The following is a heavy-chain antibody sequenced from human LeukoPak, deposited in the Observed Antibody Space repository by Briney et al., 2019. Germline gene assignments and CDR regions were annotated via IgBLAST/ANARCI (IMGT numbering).Heavy chain of an antibody. CDR2: IKQDASET. Sequence: PGGSLRLSCEASGFIFGSFWMNWVRQAPGKGLEWVANIKQDASETYYVDSVKGRFIISRDSPKNSLYLQLNSLRAEDTALYYCAKARDTAMVGYYFDYWGQGTLVTVSS. CDR1: GFIFGSFW. J-gene: IGHJ4*02. V-gene: IGHV3-7*03. D-gene: IGHD5-18*01. CDR3: AKARDTAMVGYYFDY.